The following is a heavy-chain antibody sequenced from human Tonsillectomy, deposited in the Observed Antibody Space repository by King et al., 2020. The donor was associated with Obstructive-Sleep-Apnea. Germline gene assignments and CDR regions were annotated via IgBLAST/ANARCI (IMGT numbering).Heavy chain of an antibody. Sequence: VQLVESGGGLVQPGGSLRLSCAASGFTFSSYAMSWVRQAPGKGLEWVSAISGSGVSTYFADSMKGRFTISRDNPKNTVYLQMNSLRAEDTAVYYCAKDAGYYDTSGYYYGVFDYWGQGTLVTVSS. CDR1: GFTFSSYA. CDR2: ISGSGVST. CDR3: AKDAGYYDTSGYYYGVFDY. J-gene: IGHJ4*02. D-gene: IGHD3-22*01. V-gene: IGHV3-23*04.